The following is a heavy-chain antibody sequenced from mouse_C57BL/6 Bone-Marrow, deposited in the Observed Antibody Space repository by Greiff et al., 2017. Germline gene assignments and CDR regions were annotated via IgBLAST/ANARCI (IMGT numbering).Heavy chain of an antibody. CDR2: IYPGSGST. Sequence: QVQLKQPGAELVKPGASVKMSCKASGYTFTSYWITWVKQRPGQGLEWIGDIYPGSGSTNYNEKFKSKATLTVDTSSSTAYMQLSSLTSEDSAVYYCARGGVTVVEVNYAMDYWGQGTSVTVSS. J-gene: IGHJ4*01. D-gene: IGHD1-1*01. CDR1: GYTFTSYW. V-gene: IGHV1-55*01. CDR3: ARGGVTVVEVNYAMDY.